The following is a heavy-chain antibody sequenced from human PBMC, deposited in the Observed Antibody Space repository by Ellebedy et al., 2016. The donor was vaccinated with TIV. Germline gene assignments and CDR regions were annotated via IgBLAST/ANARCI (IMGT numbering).Heavy chain of an antibody. CDR1: GWSFSGYY. CDR3: ASGPNQYFFDY. J-gene: IGHJ4*02. CDR2: INHSGST. D-gene: IGHD1-14*01. V-gene: IGHV4-34*01. Sequence: MPSETLSLTCAVYGWSFSGYYWSWIRQPPGKGLEWIGEINHSGSTNYNPSLKIQVTISVDTSKNQFSLKLSSVTAADTSVYYCASGPNQYFFDYWGQGNLVTVSS.